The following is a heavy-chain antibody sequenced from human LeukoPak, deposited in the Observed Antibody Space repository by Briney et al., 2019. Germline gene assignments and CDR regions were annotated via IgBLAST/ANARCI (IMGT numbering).Heavy chain of an antibody. CDR2: IRSDGSHK. D-gene: IGHD2-2*01. V-gene: IGHV3-30*02. CDR3: ARGYCTSTNCNNWFDP. Sequence: GGSLRLSCAASGFTFSTYGMHWVRQAPGKGLEWVAFIRSDGSHKYYADSVKGRFTISRDNSKNTLYLQMNSLRADDAAIYYCARGYCTSTNCNNWFDPWGQGALVTVSS. CDR1: GFTFSTYG. J-gene: IGHJ5*02.